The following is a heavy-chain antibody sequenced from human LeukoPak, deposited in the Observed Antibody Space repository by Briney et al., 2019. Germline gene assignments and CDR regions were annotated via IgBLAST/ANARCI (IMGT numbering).Heavy chain of an antibody. CDR3: ASEYCSGGSCYSYWFDP. CDR2: INTNTGNP. CDR1: GYTFTSYA. D-gene: IGHD2-15*01. V-gene: IGHV7-4-1*02. J-gene: IGHJ5*02. Sequence: ASVKVSCKASGYTFTSYAMDWVRQAPGQGLEWMGWINTNTGNPTYAQGFTGRFVFSLDTSVSTAYLQISSLKAEDTAVYYCASEYCSGGSCYSYWFDPWGQGTLVTVSS.